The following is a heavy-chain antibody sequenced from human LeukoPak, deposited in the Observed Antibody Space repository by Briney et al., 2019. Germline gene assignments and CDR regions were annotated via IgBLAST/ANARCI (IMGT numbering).Heavy chain of an antibody. D-gene: IGHD3-22*01. CDR3: ARSLYYYDSSGYYFPDY. V-gene: IGHV1-18*01. J-gene: IGHJ4*02. Sequence: GASVNVSCKASGYTFTSYGISWVRKAPGQGLEWMGWISAYNGNTNYAHKLQGRVTMTRATSTSTAYMELRSLRSDDTAVYYCARSLYYYDSSGYYFPDYWGQGTLVTVSS. CDR1: GYTFTSYG. CDR2: ISAYNGNT.